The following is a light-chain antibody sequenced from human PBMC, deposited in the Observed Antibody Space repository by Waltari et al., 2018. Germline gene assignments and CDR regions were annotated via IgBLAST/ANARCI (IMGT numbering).Light chain of an antibody. Sequence: DIQMTQSPSSLSAFVGDRVIITCRSSQAISNYVAWFQQKPGKAPKSLISAASSLQRGVPSKFSGSGSGTDFALTISSLQPEDFATYYCQQYYIVPYTFGQGTELEI. CDR2: AAS. CDR1: QAISNY. CDR3: QQYYIVPYT. V-gene: IGKV1-16*02. J-gene: IGKJ2*01.